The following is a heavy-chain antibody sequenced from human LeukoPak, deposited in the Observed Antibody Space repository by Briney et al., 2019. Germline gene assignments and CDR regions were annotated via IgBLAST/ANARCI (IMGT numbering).Heavy chain of an antibody. CDR1: GYTFTSYY. V-gene: IGHV1-2*02. CDR2: INPNSGGT. D-gene: IGHD2-2*01. CDR3: ASNVVRYQLLYYFDY. J-gene: IGHJ4*02. Sequence: GASVKVSCKASGYTFTSYYMHWVRQAPGQGLEWMGWINPNSGGTNYAQKFQGRVTMTRDTSISTAYMELSRLRSDDTAVYYCASNVVRYQLLYYFDYWGQGTLVTVSS.